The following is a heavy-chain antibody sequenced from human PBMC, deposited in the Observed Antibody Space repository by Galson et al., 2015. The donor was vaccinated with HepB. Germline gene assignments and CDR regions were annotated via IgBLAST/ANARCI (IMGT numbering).Heavy chain of an antibody. D-gene: IGHD1-26*01. Sequence: CAISGDSVSSNSAAWNRIRQSPSRGLEWLGRTCYRSKWYNDYAESVKSRMTIKPDTSKNEFSLQLNSVTPEDTAVYYCARDPSGSYWGRWFDLWGQGIPVTVSS. CDR3: ARDPSGSYWGRWFDL. V-gene: IGHV6-1*01. CDR1: GDSVSSNSAA. J-gene: IGHJ5*02. CDR2: TCYRSKWYN.